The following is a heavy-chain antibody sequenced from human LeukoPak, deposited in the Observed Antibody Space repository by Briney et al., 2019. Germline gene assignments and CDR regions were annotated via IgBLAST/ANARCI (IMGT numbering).Heavy chain of an antibody. CDR1: GGSISSYY. CDR2: INHSGRA. D-gene: IGHD6-19*01. CDR3: ARPKAGYSSTDAFDI. Sequence: SETLSLTCTVSGGSISSYYWNWIRQPPGKGLEWIGEINHSGRANYNPSLESRGTMSVGTSKNHFSLQLSSVTAADTALYFCARPKAGYSSTDAFDIWGQGTMVTVSS. J-gene: IGHJ3*02. V-gene: IGHV4-34*01.